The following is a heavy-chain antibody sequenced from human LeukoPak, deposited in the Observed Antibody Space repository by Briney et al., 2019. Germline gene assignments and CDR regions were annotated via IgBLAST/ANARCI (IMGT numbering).Heavy chain of an antibody. J-gene: IGHJ6*03. CDR1: GGTFSSYA. D-gene: IGHD3-3*01. CDR3: ASSYEVGYYYYMDV. CDR2: IIPIFGTA. Sequence: GSSVKVSCKASGGTFSSYAISWVRQAPGQGLEWMGGIIPIFGTANYAQKFQGRVTITADKSTSTAYMELSSLRSEDTAVYYCASSYEVGYYYYMDVWGKGTTVTVSS. V-gene: IGHV1-69*06.